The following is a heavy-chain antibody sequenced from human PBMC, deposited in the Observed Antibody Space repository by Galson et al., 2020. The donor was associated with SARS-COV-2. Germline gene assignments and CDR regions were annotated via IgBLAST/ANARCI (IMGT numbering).Heavy chain of an antibody. CDR3: ARADGDYPYYYYGMDV. Sequence: ASVKVSCKASGYTFTGYYMHWVRQAPGQGLEWMGWINPNSGGTNYAQKFQGWVTMTRDTSISTAYMELSRLRSDDTAVYYCARADGDYPYYYYGMDVWGQGTTVTVSS. J-gene: IGHJ6*02. CDR1: GYTFTGYY. V-gene: IGHV1-2*04. CDR2: INPNSGGT. D-gene: IGHD4-17*01.